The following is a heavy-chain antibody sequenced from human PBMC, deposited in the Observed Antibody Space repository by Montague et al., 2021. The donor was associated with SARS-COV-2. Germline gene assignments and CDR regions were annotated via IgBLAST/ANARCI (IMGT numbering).Heavy chain of an antibody. Sequence: SETLSLTCSVSGVSISSSGYYWGWVRQPPGKGLEWIGSVHYSGGSNYNPSLESRVTMSVDTSKSSFSLRLRSVTGADTAVYYCGRGSTKWWAVGHWGQGILVTVSS. J-gene: IGHJ4*02. CDR3: GRGSTKWWAVGH. CDR1: GVSISSSGYY. D-gene: IGHD2-15*01. CDR2: VHYSGGS. V-gene: IGHV4-39*02.